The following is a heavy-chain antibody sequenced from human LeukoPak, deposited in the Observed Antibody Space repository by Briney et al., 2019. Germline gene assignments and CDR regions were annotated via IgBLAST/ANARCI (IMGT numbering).Heavy chain of an antibody. CDR1: GYSFSNYW. V-gene: IGHV5-51*03. D-gene: IGHD3-22*01. CDR3: ARRRSSGYYYDFEY. CDR2: IYPDDSNI. J-gene: IGHJ4*02. Sequence: GKSLKISCKGSGYSFSNYWIGWVRLMPGKGLEWMGIIYPDDSNIRYSPSFQGQVAISADKSIKTAYLQWSSLKASDTAMYYCARRRSSGYYYDFEYWGQGTLVTVSS.